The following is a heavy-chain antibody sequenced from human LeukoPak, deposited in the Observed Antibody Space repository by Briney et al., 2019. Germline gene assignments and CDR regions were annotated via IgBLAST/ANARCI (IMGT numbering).Heavy chain of an antibody. J-gene: IGHJ6*02. D-gene: IGHD2-15*01. CDR1: GYTLTELS. CDR2: FDPEDGET. V-gene: IGHV1-24*01. Sequence: AASVKVSCKVSGYTLTELSMHWVRQAPGKGLEWMGGFDPEDGETTYAQKFQGRVTMTEDTSTDTAYMELSSLRSEDTAVYYCATEGGCSGGSCKNYYYYGMDVWGQGTTVTVSS. CDR3: ATEGGCSGGSCKNYYYYGMDV.